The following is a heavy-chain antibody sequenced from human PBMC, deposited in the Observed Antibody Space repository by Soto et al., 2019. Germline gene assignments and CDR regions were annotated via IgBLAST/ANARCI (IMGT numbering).Heavy chain of an antibody. J-gene: IGHJ4*02. V-gene: IGHV4-59*01. CDR3: ARVYGDYLDY. CDR1: GGSIISYY. Sequence: SETLSLTCTVSGGSIISYYWSWIRQPPGKGLEWIGYIYYSGGTNYNPSLKSRVTISVDTSKNQFSLKLSSVTAADTAVYYCARVYGDYLDYWGQGTLVTVS. CDR2: IYYSGGT. D-gene: IGHD4-17*01.